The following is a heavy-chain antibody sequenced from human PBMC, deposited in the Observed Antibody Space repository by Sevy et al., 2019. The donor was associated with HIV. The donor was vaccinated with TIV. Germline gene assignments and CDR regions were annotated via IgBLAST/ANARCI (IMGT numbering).Heavy chain of an antibody. Sequence: GGSLRLSCAASGFTFSSYGMHWDRQAPGKGLEWVAFIRYDGSNKYYAYTVKGRFTISRDNSQNTLYLKMNSLRDDETDVYYCAKAFGDCGGDCYSVDAYYYYMDVWGKGTTVTVSS. D-gene: IGHD2-21*01. CDR1: GFTFSSYG. CDR2: IRYDGSNK. CDR3: AKAFGDCGGDCYSVDAYYYYMDV. V-gene: IGHV3-30*02. J-gene: IGHJ6*03.